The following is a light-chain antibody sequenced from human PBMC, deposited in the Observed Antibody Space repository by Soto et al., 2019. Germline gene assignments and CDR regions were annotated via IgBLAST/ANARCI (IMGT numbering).Light chain of an antibody. J-gene: IGKJ3*01. CDR2: AAS. CDR3: LQLNSYPPF. CDR1: QGISSY. Sequence: DIQLTQSPSFLSASVGDRVTITCRASQGISSYLAWYQQKPGKAPKLLIYAASTLQSGVPSRFSGSGSGTAFTLTISSLQPEDFATYYCLQLNSYPPFFGPGAKVDI. V-gene: IGKV1-9*01.